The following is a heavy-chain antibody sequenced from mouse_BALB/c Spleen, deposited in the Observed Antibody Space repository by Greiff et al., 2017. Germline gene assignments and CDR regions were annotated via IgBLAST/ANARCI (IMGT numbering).Heavy chain of an antibody. CDR3: ARLVVRSWFAY. V-gene: IGHV3-1*02. CDR2: IHYSGST. D-gene: IGHD1-1*02. CDR1: GYSITSCYS. Sequence: VQLKQSGPDLVKPSQSLSLTCTVTGYSITSCYSWHWIRQFPGNKLEWMGFIHYSGSTNYNPSLKSRISITRDTSKNQFFLQLNSVTTEDTATYYCARLVVRSWFAYWGQGTLVTVSA. J-gene: IGHJ3*01.